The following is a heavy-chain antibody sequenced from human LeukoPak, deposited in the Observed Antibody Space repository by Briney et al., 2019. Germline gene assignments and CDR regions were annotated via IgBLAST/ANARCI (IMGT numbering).Heavy chain of an antibody. CDR3: AKVGYGSGSYWFDP. J-gene: IGHJ5*02. D-gene: IGHD3-10*01. CDR2: ISGSGGST. Sequence: GGSLRLSCAASGFTLSSYAMSWVRQAPGKGLEWVSAISGSGGSTYYADSVKGRFTISRDNSKNTLYLQMNSLRAEDTAVYYCAKVGYGSGSYWFDPWGQGTLVTVSS. CDR1: GFTLSSYA. V-gene: IGHV3-23*01.